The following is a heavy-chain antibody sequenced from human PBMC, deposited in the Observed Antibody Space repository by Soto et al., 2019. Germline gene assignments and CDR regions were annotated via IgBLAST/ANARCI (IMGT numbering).Heavy chain of an antibody. CDR2: IWYDGSNK. Sequence: GGSLRLSCAASGFTFSSYGMHWVRQAPGKGLEWVAVIWYDGSNKYYADSVKGRFTISGDNSKNTLYLQMNSLRAEDTAVYYCARDFMVRGVYYYYGMDVWGQGTTVTVSS. J-gene: IGHJ6*02. CDR1: GFTFSSYG. CDR3: ARDFMVRGVYYYYGMDV. D-gene: IGHD3-10*01. V-gene: IGHV3-33*01.